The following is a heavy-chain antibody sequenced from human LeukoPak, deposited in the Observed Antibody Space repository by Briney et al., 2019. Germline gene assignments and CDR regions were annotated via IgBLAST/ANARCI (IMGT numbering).Heavy chain of an antibody. Sequence: SVKVSCKASGGTFSSYAISWVRQAPGQGLEWMGGIIPIFGTANYAQKFQGRVTITADESTSTAYMELSSLRSEDTAVYYCARVVPAAKRPFDYWGQGTLVAVSS. V-gene: IGHV1-69*13. CDR2: IIPIFGTA. CDR3: ARVVPAAKRPFDY. D-gene: IGHD2-2*01. J-gene: IGHJ4*02. CDR1: GGTFSSYA.